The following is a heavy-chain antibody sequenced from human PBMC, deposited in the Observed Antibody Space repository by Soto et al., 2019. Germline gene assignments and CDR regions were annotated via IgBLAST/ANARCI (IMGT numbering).Heavy chain of an antibody. D-gene: IGHD3-16*01. Sequence: PSETLSLTCTVSGGSISSYYWSWIRQPPGKGLEWIGYIYYSGSTNYNPSLKSRVTISVDTSKNQFSLKLSSVTAADTAVYYCARVVMGYDYYYGMDVWGQGTTVTVS. CDR3: ARVVMGYDYYYGMDV. V-gene: IGHV4-59*01. J-gene: IGHJ6*02. CDR1: GGSISSYY. CDR2: IYYSGST.